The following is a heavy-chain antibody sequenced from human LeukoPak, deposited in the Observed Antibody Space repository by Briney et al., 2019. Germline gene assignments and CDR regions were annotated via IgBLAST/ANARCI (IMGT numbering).Heavy chain of an antibody. J-gene: IGHJ4*02. V-gene: IGHV4-59*01. D-gene: IGHD2-15*01. CDR1: GGSISSSY. Sequence: SETLSLTCSVSGGSISSSYWSWIRQSPGKGPEYIAYISNSGNTYYNPSLKSRVIMSVDTSKNQVSLNLTSVTAADTAVYFCARDRHAGSCSGSRCYPFYFDSWGQGTLVTVSS. CDR2: ISNSGNT. CDR3: ARDRHAGSCSGSRCYPFYFDS.